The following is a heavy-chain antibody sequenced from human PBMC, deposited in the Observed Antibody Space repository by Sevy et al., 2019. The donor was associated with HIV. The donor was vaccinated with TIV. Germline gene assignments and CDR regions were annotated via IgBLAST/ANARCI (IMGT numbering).Heavy chain of an antibody. J-gene: IGHJ6*02. Sequence: SETLSLTCTVSGGSISSGGYYWSWIRQHPGKGLEWIGYIYYSGSTYYNPSLKSRVTISVDTSKNQFSLKLSSVTAAETAVYYCARFGEFPYYYYGMDVWGQGTTVTVSS. CDR1: GGSISSGGYY. CDR3: ARFGEFPYYYYGMDV. CDR2: IYYSGST. D-gene: IGHD3-10*01. V-gene: IGHV4-31*03.